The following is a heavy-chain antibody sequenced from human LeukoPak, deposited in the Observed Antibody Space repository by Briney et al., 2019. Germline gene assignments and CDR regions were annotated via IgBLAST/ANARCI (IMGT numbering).Heavy chain of an antibody. V-gene: IGHV4-31*03. CDR3: AKDLRYGGNVGYYFDY. CDR1: GGSISSGAYY. D-gene: IGHD4-23*01. CDR2: IYYSGST. J-gene: IGHJ4*02. Sequence: SETLSLTCTVSGGSISSGAYYWNWIRQHPGKGLEWIGYIYYSGSTYYNPSLKSRITISIDTSKNQFSLKLSSVTAEDTAVYYCAKDLRYGGNVGYYFDYWGQGTLVTVSS.